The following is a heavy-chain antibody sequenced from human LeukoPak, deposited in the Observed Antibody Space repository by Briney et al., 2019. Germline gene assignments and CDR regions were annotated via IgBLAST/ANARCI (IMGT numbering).Heavy chain of an antibody. Sequence: ASVKVSCKASGYTFTTYYIHWVRQAPGQGLEWMGIINPTGGSTTYAQKFQGRVTMTTDTSTSTAYMELRSLRSDDTAVYYCCSGSPGRWFDPWGQGTLVTVSS. CDR1: GYTFTTYY. D-gene: IGHD1-26*01. V-gene: IGHV1-46*03. CDR2: INPTGGST. CDR3: CSGSPGRWFDP. J-gene: IGHJ5*02.